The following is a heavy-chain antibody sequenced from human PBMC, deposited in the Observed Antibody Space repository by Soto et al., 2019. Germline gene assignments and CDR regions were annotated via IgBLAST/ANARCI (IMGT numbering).Heavy chain of an antibody. CDR3: ARQTTGNWFDA. J-gene: IGHJ5*02. V-gene: IGHV4-39*01. Sequence: QLQLQESGPGLVKPSETLSLTCTVSGGSISSSSYYWGWIRQPPGKGMEWIGSIYYSGSTDYNPSLKSRVPISVDPSKNPFSLTRRSVTAADTAVYYCARQTTGNWFDAGGQGTLVTVSS. D-gene: IGHD4-17*01. CDR2: IYYSGST. CDR1: GGSISSSSYY.